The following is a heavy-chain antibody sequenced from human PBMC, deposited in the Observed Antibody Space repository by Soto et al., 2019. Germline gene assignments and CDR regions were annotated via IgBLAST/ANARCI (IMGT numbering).Heavy chain of an antibody. J-gene: IGHJ4*02. CDR2: IWYDGSNK. CDR1: GFTFSSYG. D-gene: IGHD6-19*01. V-gene: IGHV3-33*01. Sequence: GGTLRLSCAASGFTFSSYGMHRVRQAPGKGLEWVAVIWYDGSNKYYADSVKGRFTISRDNSKNTLYLQMNSLRAEDTAVYYCAREAVAGEYYFDYWGQGTLVTVSS. CDR3: AREAVAGEYYFDY.